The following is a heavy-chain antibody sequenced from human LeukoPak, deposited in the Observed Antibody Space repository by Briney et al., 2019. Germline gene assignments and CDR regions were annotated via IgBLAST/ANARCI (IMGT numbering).Heavy chain of an antibody. J-gene: IGHJ6*03. CDR2: IKRDGSEK. D-gene: IGHD2-2*02. V-gene: IGHV3-7*01. CDR1: GFTFSSYW. CDR3: ARAYLPTRYCSSTSCYMYYYYMDV. Sequence: GGSLRLSCAASGFTFSSYWMSWVRQAPGKGLEWVANIKRDGSEKYYVDSVKGRFTISRDNAKNSLYLQMNSLRAEDTAVYYCARAYLPTRYCSSTSCYMYYYYMDVWGKGTTVTVSS.